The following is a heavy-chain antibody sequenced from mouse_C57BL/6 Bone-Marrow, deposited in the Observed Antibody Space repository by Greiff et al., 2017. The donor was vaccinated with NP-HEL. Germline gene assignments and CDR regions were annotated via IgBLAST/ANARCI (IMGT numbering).Heavy chain of an antibody. CDR1: GFTFSSYA. D-gene: IGHD1-1*01. Sequence: EVKLVESGEGLVKPGGSLKLSCAASGFTFSSYAMSWVRQTPEKRLEWVAYISSGGDYIYYADTVKGRFTISRDNARNTLYLQMSSLKSEDTAMYYCTRADYGSSSRYFDVWGTGTTVTVSS. V-gene: IGHV5-9-1*02. CDR2: ISSGGDYI. J-gene: IGHJ1*03. CDR3: TRADYGSSSRYFDV.